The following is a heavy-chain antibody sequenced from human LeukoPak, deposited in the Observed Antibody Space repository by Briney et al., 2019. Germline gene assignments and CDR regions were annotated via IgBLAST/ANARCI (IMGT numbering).Heavy chain of an antibody. CDR1: GFSAYW. Sequence: TRGSLRLSCAASGFSAYWMNWVRQAPGKGLEWVSNINQDGSEKYYVDSVKGRFTISRDNAKNSLYLQMNSLRAEDTAVYYCARDGGGAFDYWGRGTLVTVSS. CDR2: INQDGSEK. J-gene: IGHJ4*02. CDR3: ARDGGGAFDY. V-gene: IGHV3-7*01. D-gene: IGHD3-16*01.